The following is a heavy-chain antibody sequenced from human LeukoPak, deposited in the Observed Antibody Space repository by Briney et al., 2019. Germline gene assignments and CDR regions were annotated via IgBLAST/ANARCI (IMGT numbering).Heavy chain of an antibody. D-gene: IGHD5-18*01. Sequence: GGSRRLSCAASGFTFSSYWMSWVRQAPGKGLEWVANIKQDGSEKYYMDSVKGRFTISRDNAKNSLYLQMNSLRAEDTAVYYCARGWVQLRTPEYYFDYWGQGTLVTVSS. CDR1: GFTFSSYW. V-gene: IGHV3-7*01. J-gene: IGHJ4*02. CDR2: IKQDGSEK. CDR3: ARGWVQLRTPEYYFDY.